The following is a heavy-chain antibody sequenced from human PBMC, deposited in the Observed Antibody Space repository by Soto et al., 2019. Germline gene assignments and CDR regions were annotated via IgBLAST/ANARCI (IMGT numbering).Heavy chain of an antibody. CDR1: GYRFTSSW. CDR3: ARKDKSGYFNWFDP. V-gene: IGHV5-51*01. Sequence: GEKKKRTCRTSGYRFTSSWIAWVRQMPGKGLEWMGIIFHRDSDTIYSPSFQGQVTISADRSTSTVFLQWASLKASDTAVYFCARKDKSGYFNWFDPWGQGTLVTVSS. D-gene: IGHD3-22*01. CDR2: IFHRDSDT. J-gene: IGHJ5*02.